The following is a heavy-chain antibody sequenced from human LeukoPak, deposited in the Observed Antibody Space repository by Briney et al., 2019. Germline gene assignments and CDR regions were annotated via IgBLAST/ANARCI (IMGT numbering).Heavy chain of an antibody. J-gene: IGHJ4*02. CDR2: IYYSGST. V-gene: IGHV4-39*01. Sequence: SETLSLTCTVSGGSISSSSYYWGWIRQPPGKGLDWVGNIYYSGSTYYNPSLKSRVTISVDTSKNQFSLKLSSVTAADTAVYYCARHSGIFGAHDYWGQGTLVTVSS. CDR1: GGSISSSSYY. D-gene: IGHD3-3*01. CDR3: ARHSGIFGAHDY.